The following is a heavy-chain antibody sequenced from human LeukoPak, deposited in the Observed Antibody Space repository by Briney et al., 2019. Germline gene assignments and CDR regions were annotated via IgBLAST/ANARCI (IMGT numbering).Heavy chain of an antibody. CDR1: GGTFSSYA. D-gene: IGHD3-22*01. V-gene: IGHV1-69*04. CDR2: IIPTLGIA. Sequence: ASVKVSCKASGGTFSSYAISWVRQAPGQGLEWMGRIIPTLGIANYAQKFQGRVTITADKSTSTAYMELSSLRSEDTAVYYCAREYYYDSSGYYPDASDIWGQGTMVTVSS. J-gene: IGHJ3*02. CDR3: AREYYYDSSGYYPDASDI.